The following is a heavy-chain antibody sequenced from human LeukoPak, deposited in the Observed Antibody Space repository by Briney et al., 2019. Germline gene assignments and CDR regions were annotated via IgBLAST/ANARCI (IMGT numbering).Heavy chain of an antibody. V-gene: IGHV4-59*08. D-gene: IGHD3-22*01. CDR3: ARRPYYYDSSGYFDY. CDR1: GGSISSYY. CDR2: IYYSGST. J-gene: IGHJ4*02. Sequence: PSETLSLTCTVSGGSISSYYWSRIRQPPGKGLEWIGYIYYSGSTNYNPSLKSRVTISVDTSKNQFPLKLSSVTAADTAVYYCARRPYYYDSSGYFDYWGQGTLVTVSS.